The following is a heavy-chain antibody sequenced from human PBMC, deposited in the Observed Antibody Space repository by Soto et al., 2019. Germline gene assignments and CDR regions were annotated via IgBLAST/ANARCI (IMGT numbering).Heavy chain of an antibody. CDR3: GRDMNVLTAAAGPDY. CDR2: INPSGGSV. D-gene: IGHD6-13*01. Sequence: QVQLVQSGAEVKKPGASVKISCKASGYTFTRYYMHWVRQAPGQGLEWMGVINPSGGSVSYAQNFQGSVTMTRDTSTSTVYMELSGLTSDDTAVYYCGRDMNVLTAAAGPDYWGQGTLVTVSS. J-gene: IGHJ4*02. CDR1: GYTFTRYY. V-gene: IGHV1-46*01.